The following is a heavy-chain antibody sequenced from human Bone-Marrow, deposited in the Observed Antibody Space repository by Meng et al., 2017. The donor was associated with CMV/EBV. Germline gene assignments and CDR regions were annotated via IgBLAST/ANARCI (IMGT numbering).Heavy chain of an antibody. V-gene: IGHV1-8*02. CDR1: GYTFTSYD. J-gene: IGHJ4*02. Sequence: ASVKVSCKASGYTFTSYDINWVRQATGQGLEWMGWMNPNSGNTGYAQKFQGRVTMTRNTSISTAYMELSSLRSEDTAVYYCARDLSIAAAYLLDYWGQGTLVTVSS. D-gene: IGHD6-13*01. CDR3: ARDLSIAAAYLLDY. CDR2: MNPNSGNT.